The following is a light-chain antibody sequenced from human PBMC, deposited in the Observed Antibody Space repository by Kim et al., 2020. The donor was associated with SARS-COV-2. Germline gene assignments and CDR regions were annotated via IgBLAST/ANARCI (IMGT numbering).Light chain of an antibody. CDR2: DVS. CDR3: SSYTVTSDLV. CDR1: SSDVGGYHY. Sequence: QSVLAQPASVSGSRGQSITISCTGTSSDVGGYHYVSWYQKYPGEAPKLIIYDVSYRPSGVSNRFSGSESGDTASLAISGLRTEDEAEYYCSSYTVTSDLVFGGGTQLTVL. V-gene: IGLV2-14*01. J-gene: IGLJ3*02.